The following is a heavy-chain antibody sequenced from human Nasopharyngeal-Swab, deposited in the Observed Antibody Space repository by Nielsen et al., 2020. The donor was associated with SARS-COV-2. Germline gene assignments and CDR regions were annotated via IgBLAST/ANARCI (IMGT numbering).Heavy chain of an antibody. CDR2: IRSSTSYI. CDR3: ATSGYSSGWIF. J-gene: IGHJ4*02. CDR1: GFIFSTYT. V-gene: IGHV3-21*01. D-gene: IGHD6-19*01. Sequence: GGSLRLSCAASGFIFSTYTMNWVRQAPGKGLGWLSSIRSSTSYIYYADSVKGRFTISRDNAKNSLYLQMNSLRTEDTAVYYCATSGYSSGWIFWGQGTLVTVSS.